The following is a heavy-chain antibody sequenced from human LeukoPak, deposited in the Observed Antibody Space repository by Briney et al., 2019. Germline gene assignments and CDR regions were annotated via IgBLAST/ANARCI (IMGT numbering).Heavy chain of an antibody. Sequence: SVKVSCKASLGTFSNYAISWVRQAPGQGLEWMGGIITIFGTANYAQKFRGRVTITADKSTRTAYMELSSLRSDDTAVYYCSRVNDSRDPPHFDYWGQGTLVTVSS. J-gene: IGHJ4*02. D-gene: IGHD3-16*01. CDR3: SRVNDSRDPPHFDY. CDR1: LGTFSNYA. V-gene: IGHV1-69*06. CDR2: IITIFGTA.